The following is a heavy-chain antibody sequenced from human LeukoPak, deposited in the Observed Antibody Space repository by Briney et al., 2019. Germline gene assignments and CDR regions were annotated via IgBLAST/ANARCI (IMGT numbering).Heavy chain of an antibody. Sequence: PSETLSLTCTVSGGSISSSSYYWGWIRQPPGKGLEWIGSIYYSGSTYYNPSLKSRVTISVDTSKNQFSLELSSVTAADTAVYYCARGRITIFGVLQGASYYFDYWGQGTLVTVSS. V-gene: IGHV4-39*07. CDR3: ARGRITIFGVLQGASYYFDY. J-gene: IGHJ4*02. CDR2: IYYSGST. D-gene: IGHD3-3*01. CDR1: GGSISSSSYY.